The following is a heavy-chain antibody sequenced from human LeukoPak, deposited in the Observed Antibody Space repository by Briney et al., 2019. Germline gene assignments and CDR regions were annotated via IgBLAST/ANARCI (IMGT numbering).Heavy chain of an antibody. Sequence: PGGSLRLSCAASGFTFSTYWMHWVRQCPGKGLVGVSRIKTDGSSTNYADPVKGRFTISRDNAKNTLYLQVNTLRAEDTAVYYCARASPERYGDFDIWGQGTMVTVSS. CDR1: GFTFSTYW. J-gene: IGHJ3*02. D-gene: IGHD4/OR15-4a*01. CDR2: IKTDGSST. V-gene: IGHV3-74*01. CDR3: ARASPERYGDFDI.